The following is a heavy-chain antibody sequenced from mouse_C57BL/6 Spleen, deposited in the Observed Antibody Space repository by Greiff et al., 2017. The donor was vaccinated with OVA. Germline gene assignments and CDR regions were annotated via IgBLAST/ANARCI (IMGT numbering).Heavy chain of an antibody. CDR1: GYSFTDYN. D-gene: IGHD4-1*01. CDR2: INPNYGTT. CDR3: ATDPSGRGYWYFDG. Sequence: VQLQQSGPELVKPGASVKISCKASGYSFTDYNMNWVKQSNGKSLEWIGVINPNYGTTSYNQKFKGKATLTVDQSSSTAYLQLNSLTSEDSAVDYCATDPSGRGYWYFDGWGTGTTVTVSS. V-gene: IGHV1-39*01. J-gene: IGHJ1*03.